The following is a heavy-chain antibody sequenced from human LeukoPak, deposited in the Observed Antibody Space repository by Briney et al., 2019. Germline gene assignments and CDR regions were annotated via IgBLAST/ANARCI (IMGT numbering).Heavy chain of an antibody. Sequence: GGSLRLSCAASGFTFSNAWMSWVRQAPGKGLEWVGRIKSKTDGGTTDYAAPVKGRFTISRDDSKNTLYLQMNSLKTEDTAVYYCTSTRRQWLVHYYYHYGMDVWGKGTTVTVSS. V-gene: IGHV3-15*01. CDR2: IKSKTDGGTT. CDR1: GFTFSNAW. CDR3: TSTRRQWLVHYYYHYGMDV. J-gene: IGHJ6*04. D-gene: IGHD6-19*01.